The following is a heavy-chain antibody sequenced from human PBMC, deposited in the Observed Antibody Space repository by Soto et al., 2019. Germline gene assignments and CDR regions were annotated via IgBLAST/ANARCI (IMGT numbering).Heavy chain of an antibody. D-gene: IGHD7-27*01. CDR1: GYTFTGYA. V-gene: IGHV1-3*01. CDR3: ARGGEPFYYYYGMDV. J-gene: IGHJ6*02. Sequence: ASGKVSCKASGYTFTGYAMHWVRQAPGQRLEWMGWINAGNGNTKYSQKFQGRVTITRDTSASTAYMELSSLRSEDTAVYYRARGGEPFYYYYGMDVWGQGNKVTVSS. CDR2: INAGNGNT.